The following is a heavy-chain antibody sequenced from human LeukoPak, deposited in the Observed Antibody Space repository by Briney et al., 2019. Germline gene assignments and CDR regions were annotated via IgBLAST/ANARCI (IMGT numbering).Heavy chain of an antibody. CDR2: FDPEDGET. D-gene: IGHD3-22*01. V-gene: IGHV1-24*01. J-gene: IGHJ4*02. CDR3: ATQGTTKYYDSSFDY. CDR1: GYTLTELS. Sequence: ASVTVSCTVSGYTLTELSMHWVRQVPGKGLEWMGGFDPEDGETIYAQKFQGRVTMTEDTSTDTAYMELSSLRSEDTAVYYCATQGTTKYYDSSFDYWGQGTLVTVSS.